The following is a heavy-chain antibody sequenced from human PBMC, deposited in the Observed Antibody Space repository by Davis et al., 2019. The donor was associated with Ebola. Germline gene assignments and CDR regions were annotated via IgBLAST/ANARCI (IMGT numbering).Heavy chain of an antibody. CDR1: GGTFSSYA. V-gene: IGHV1-69*13. CDR3: AERGGYYYGMDV. CDR2: IIPIFGTA. J-gene: IGHJ6*02. Sequence: SVKVSCKASGGTFSSYAISWVRQAPGQGLEWMGGIIPIFGTANYAQKFQGRVTITADESTSTAYMELSSLRSEDTAVYYCAERGGYYYGMDVWGQGTTVTVSS. D-gene: IGHD3-16*01.